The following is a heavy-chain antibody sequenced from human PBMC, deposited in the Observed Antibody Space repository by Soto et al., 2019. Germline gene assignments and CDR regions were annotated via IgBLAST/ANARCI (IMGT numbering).Heavy chain of an antibody. CDR3: ARQGVWAGRVFDY. D-gene: IGHD3-10*01. CDR1: GFTFSSYW. CDR2: IKQDGSEK. J-gene: IGHJ4*02. V-gene: IGHV3-7*01. Sequence: EVQLVESGGGLVQPGGSLRLSCAAYGFTFSSYWMSWVRQAPGKGLEWVANIKQDGSEKYYVDSVKGRFTISRDNAKNSLYLQMNSLRAEDTAVYYCARQGVWAGRVFDYWGQGTLVTVSS.